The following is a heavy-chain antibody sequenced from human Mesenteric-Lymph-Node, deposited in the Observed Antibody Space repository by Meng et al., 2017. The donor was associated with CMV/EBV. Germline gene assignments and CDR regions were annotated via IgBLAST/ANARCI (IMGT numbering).Heavy chain of an antibody. CDR3: ARDTYCGGDCYPSRGDAFDI. Sequence: GGSLRLSCAASGFTFSSYSMNWVRQAPGKGLEWVSCITSRSSYIYYSDSVKGRFTISRDDANYSLYLQMNSLRAEDTAVYYCARDTYCGGDCYPSRGDAFDIWGQGTMVTVSS. V-gene: IGHV3-21*01. CDR2: ITSRSSYI. J-gene: IGHJ3*02. D-gene: IGHD2-21*01. CDR1: GFTFSSYS.